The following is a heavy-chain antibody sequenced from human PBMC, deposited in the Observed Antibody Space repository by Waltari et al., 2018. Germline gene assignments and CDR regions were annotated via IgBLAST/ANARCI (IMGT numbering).Heavy chain of an antibody. Sequence: QVQLVESGGGVVQPGGSLRLSCAASGFTFSSYGMHWVRQAPGKGLEWVAFIRYDGRNKYDADSVKGRFTISRDNSKNTLYLQMNSLRAEDTAVYYCAKTPMGIAVAGPDYWGQGTLVTVSS. J-gene: IGHJ4*02. CDR3: AKTPMGIAVAGPDY. D-gene: IGHD6-19*01. CDR1: GFTFSSYG. V-gene: IGHV3-30*02. CDR2: IRYDGRNK.